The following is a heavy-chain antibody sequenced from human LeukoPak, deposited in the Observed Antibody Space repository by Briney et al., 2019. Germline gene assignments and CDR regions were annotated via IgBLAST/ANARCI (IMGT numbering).Heavy chain of an antibody. CDR3: ARHWEGVESDAFDI. CDR1: GFTFEIYW. D-gene: IGHD1-26*01. Sequence: GGSLRLSCAASGFTFEIYWMSWVRQAPGKGLEWVANIRKDGSEKNYVDSVKGRFTISRDNAKNSLYLQMNSLRAEDTALYYCARHWEGVESDAFDIWGQGTMVTVSS. CDR2: IRKDGSEK. V-gene: IGHV3-7*04. J-gene: IGHJ3*02.